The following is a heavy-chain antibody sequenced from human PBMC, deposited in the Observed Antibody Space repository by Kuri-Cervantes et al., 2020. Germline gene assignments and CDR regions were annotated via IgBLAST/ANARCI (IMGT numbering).Heavy chain of an antibody. CDR3: ARCPYYGPNYLGLDY. Sequence: LRLSCTVPGCSISSGGYYWSWSRQHPGKGLEWIGYIYYSVSTYYNPSLKSPVTIAVDTSKNHFSLKMSSVTAADTAVYYCARCPYYGPNYLGLDYWGQGTLVTVSS. CDR1: GCSISSGGYY. CDR2: IYYSVST. V-gene: IGHV4-31*01. D-gene: IGHD4/OR15-4a*01. J-gene: IGHJ4*02.